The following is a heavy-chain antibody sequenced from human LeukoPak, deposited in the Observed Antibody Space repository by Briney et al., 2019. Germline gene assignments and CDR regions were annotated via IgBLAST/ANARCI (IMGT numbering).Heavy chain of an antibody. D-gene: IGHD6-13*01. CDR2: IYTSGST. CDR1: GGSISSYY. J-gene: IGHJ2*01. V-gene: IGHV4-4*07. CDR3: ARGCFSSWPYWYFDL. Sequence: PSETLSLTCTVSGGSISSYYWSWIRQPAGKGLEWIGRIYTSGSTNYNPSLKSRVTMSVDTSKNQSSLKLSSVTAADTAVYYCARGCFSSWPYWYFDLWGRGTLVTVSS.